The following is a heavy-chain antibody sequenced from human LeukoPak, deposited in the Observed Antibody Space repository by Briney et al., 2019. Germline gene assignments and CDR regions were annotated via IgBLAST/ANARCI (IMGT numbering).Heavy chain of an antibody. Sequence: SETLSLTCTVSGGSISSYYWSWIRQPPGKGLEWIGYIYYSGSTNYNPSLKSRVTISVDTSKNQFSLKLSSVTAADTAVYYCARSSEGFRPLDSSGYLDYWGQGTLVTVSS. CDR1: GGSISSYY. CDR2: IYYSGST. CDR3: ARSSEGFRPLDSSGYLDY. V-gene: IGHV4-59*08. J-gene: IGHJ4*02. D-gene: IGHD3-22*01.